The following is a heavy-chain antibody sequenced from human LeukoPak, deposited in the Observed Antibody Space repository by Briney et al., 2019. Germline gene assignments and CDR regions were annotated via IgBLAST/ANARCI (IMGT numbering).Heavy chain of an antibody. CDR2: IRPDGRET. CDR3: AKARIAVAGNHYFDY. J-gene: IGHJ4*02. Sequence: GGSLRLSCAASGFTFTNHWMHWVRQAPGKGLVWVSRIRPDGRETNHADSVKGRFTISRDNSKNTLYLQMNSLRAEDTAVYYCAKARIAVAGNHYFDYWGQGTLVTVSS. CDR1: GFTFTNHW. V-gene: IGHV3-74*01. D-gene: IGHD6-19*01.